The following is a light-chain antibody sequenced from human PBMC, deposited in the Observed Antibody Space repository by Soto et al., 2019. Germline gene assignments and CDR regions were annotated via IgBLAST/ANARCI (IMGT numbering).Light chain of an antibody. Sequence: QSVLTQPPSASGTPGXRVTISCSGSTSNIGINSVFWYQHLPGTAPKLLIYRSNQRASGVPDRFSASKSGTSASLAISGLRSEDEADYYCAAWDDSLSGQVFGGGTKLTVL. CDR1: TSNIGINS. V-gene: IGLV1-47*01. CDR3: AAWDDSLSGQV. CDR2: RSN. J-gene: IGLJ2*01.